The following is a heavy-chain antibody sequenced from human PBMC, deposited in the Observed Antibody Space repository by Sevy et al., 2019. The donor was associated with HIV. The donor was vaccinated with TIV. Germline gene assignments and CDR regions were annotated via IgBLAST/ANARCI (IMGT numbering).Heavy chain of an antibody. J-gene: IGHJ3*02. D-gene: IGHD3-10*01. CDR1: GFTFSNHA. CDR2: IRNDGSHE. Sequence: GGSLRLSCTASGFTFSNHAMHWVRQGPGKGPEWVAFIRNDGSHEYYADSVKGRFTFSRDNSKNTLYLQMNSLRPEDTAVYYCVKGLGMVQGALLSDDTWGQGTMVTVSS. CDR3: VKGLGMVQGALLSDDT. V-gene: IGHV3-30*02.